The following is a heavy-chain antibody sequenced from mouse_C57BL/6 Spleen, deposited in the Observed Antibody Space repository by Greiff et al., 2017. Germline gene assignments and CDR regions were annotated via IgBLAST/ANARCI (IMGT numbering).Heavy chain of an antibody. J-gene: IGHJ2*01. CDR3: ARGVIIYYGSSNLDY. D-gene: IGHD1-1*01. Sequence: QVQLQQPGTELVKPGASVKLSCKASGYTFTSYWMHWVKQRPGQGLEWIGNINPSNGGTNYNEKFKSKATLTVDKSSSTAYMQLSSLTSEDSAVYYCARGVIIYYGSSNLDYWGQGTTLTVSS. CDR1: GYTFTSYW. V-gene: IGHV1-53*01. CDR2: INPSNGGT.